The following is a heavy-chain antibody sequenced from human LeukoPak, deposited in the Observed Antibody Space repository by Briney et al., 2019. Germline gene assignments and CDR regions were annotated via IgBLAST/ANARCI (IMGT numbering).Heavy chain of an antibody. Sequence: GESLKISCKGSGYSFTTYWIGWVRQMPGKGLEWMGIIYPGDSDTRYSPSFQGQVTISVDTSIDTAYLQWSSVRASDTAMYYCARLLAAPYYINYWGQGTLVTVSS. D-gene: IGHD6-25*01. CDR3: ARLLAAPYYINY. V-gene: IGHV5-51*01. CDR1: GYSFTTYW. CDR2: IYPGDSDT. J-gene: IGHJ4*02.